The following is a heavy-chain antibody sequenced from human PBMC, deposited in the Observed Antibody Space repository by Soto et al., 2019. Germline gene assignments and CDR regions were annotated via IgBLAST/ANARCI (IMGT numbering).Heavy chain of an antibody. J-gene: IGHJ5*02. D-gene: IGHD2-2*01. CDR2: ISSSSSYI. Sequence: KPGGSLRLSCAASGFTFSSYSMNWVRQAPGKGLEWVSSISSSSSYIYYADSVKGRFTISRDNAKNSLYLQMNSLRAEDTAVYYCAGDGLGDIVVVPAATYNSFDPWGQGTLVTVSS. CDR3: AGDGLGDIVVVPAATYNSFDP. CDR1: GFTFSSYS. V-gene: IGHV3-21*01.